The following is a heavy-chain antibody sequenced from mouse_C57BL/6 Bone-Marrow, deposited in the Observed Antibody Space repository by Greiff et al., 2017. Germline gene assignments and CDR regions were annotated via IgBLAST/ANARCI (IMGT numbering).Heavy chain of an antibody. D-gene: IGHD6-1*01. V-gene: IGHV1-26*01. CDR2: INPNNGGT. J-gene: IGHJ1*03. CDR3: ARGGSTTGYFDV. CDR1: GYTFTDYY. Sequence: EVQLQQSGPELVKPGASVKISCKASGYTFTDYYMNWVKQSHGKSLEWIGDINPNNGGTSYNQKFKGKATLTVDKSSSTDYMERRSLTSEDSAVYYCARGGSTTGYFDVWGTGTTVTVSS.